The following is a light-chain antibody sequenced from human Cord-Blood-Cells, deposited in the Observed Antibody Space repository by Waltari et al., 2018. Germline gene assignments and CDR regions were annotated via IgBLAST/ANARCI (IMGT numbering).Light chain of an antibody. V-gene: IGKV3-15*01. J-gene: IGKJ2*01. Sequence: EIVLTQSLATLSVSPGESASLSCRASQSVSSNLAWYQQKPGQAPRLLIYVASTRATGIPARFSGSGSGTEFTLTISSLQSEDFAVYYCQQYNNWPPLYTFGQGTKLEIK. CDR3: QQYNNWPPLYT. CDR2: VAS. CDR1: QSVSSN.